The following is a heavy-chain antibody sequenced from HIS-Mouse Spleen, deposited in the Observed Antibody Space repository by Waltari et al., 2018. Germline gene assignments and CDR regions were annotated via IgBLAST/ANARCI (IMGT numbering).Heavy chain of an antibody. D-gene: IGHD6-19*01. Sequence: QVQLVQSGAEVKKPGASVKVSCKASGYTFTGYYMHWVRQAPGQVLEWMGWINPNSGGTNYAQKFQGRVTMTRETSISTAYMELSRLRSDDTAVYYCARAAGIAVAGRDFDPWGQGTLVTVSS. CDR1: GYTFTGYY. V-gene: IGHV1-2*02. CDR2: INPNSGGT. J-gene: IGHJ5*02. CDR3: ARAAGIAVAGRDFDP.